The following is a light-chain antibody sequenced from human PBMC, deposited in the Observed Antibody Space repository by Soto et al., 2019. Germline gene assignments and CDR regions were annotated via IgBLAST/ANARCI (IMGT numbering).Light chain of an antibody. CDR1: QSVSSN. Sequence: EIVMTQSPDILSVSPGERATLSCRASQSVSSNLAWYQQKPGQSPRLLIYGASTRATGIPVRFSGSGSGTDFTLTISSLEPEDFAVYYSQQRSNWPLTFGGGTKVEIK. CDR2: GAS. J-gene: IGKJ4*01. V-gene: IGKV3-15*01. CDR3: QQRSNWPLT.